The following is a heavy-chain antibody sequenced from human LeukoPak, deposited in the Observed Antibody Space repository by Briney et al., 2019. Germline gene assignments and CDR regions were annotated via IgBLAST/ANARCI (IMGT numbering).Heavy chain of an antibody. V-gene: IGHV3-23*01. CDR1: GFTFSSYA. CDR3: VPDSKADY. CDR2: ISGSGGST. Sequence: HTGGSLRLSCAASGFTFSSYAMSWVRQAPGKGLKWVSAISGSGGSTYYADSVKGRFTISRDNSKNTLYLQMNSLRAEDTAVYYCVPDSKADYWGQGTLVTVSS. D-gene: IGHD3-22*01. J-gene: IGHJ4*02.